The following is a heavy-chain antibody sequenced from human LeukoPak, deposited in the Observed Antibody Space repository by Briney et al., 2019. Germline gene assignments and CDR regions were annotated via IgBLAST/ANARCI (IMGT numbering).Heavy chain of an antibody. Sequence: ASVKVSCKASGGTFSSYAISWVRQAPGQGLEWMGRIIPILGIANYAQKFQGRVTITADKSTSTAYMELSSLRSEDTAVYYCARASSNYKFDYWDQGTLVTVSS. CDR3: ARASSNYKFDY. V-gene: IGHV1-69*04. D-gene: IGHD4-11*01. CDR2: IIPILGIA. J-gene: IGHJ4*02. CDR1: GGTFSSYA.